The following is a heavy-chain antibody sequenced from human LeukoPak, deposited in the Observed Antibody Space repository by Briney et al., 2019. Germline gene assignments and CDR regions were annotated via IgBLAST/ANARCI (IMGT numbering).Heavy chain of an antibody. J-gene: IGHJ4*02. D-gene: IGHD3-10*01. CDR1: GGSISGYY. CDR3: ARYGSGSYHFDY. V-gene: IGHV4-59*01. CDR2: IHYSGST. Sequence: PAETLSHPCTVSGGSISGYYWSWVRQPPGKGLEWIGFIHYSGSTNYNPSLKSRVTISVDTSKNQFSLKLSSLTAADTAVYYCARYGSGSYHFDYWGQVALVTVSS.